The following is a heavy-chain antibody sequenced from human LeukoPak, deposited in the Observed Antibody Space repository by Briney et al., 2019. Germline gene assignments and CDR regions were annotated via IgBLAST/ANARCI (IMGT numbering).Heavy chain of an antibody. CDR2: ISGSGGST. CDR3: AKPGGSYTYYFDY. J-gene: IGHJ4*02. V-gene: IGHV3-23*01. CDR1: GFTFSSYA. Sequence: GGSLRLSCAASGFTFSSYAMSWVRQAPGKGLEWVSAISGSGGSTYYADSVEGRFTISRDNSKNTLYLQMNSLRAEDTAVYYCAKPGGSYTYYFDYWGQGTLVTVSS. D-gene: IGHD1-26*01.